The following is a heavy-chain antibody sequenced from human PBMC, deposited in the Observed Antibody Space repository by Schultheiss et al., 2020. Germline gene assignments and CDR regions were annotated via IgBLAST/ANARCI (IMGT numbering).Heavy chain of an antibody. Sequence: SVQVSCKASGGTFSSYAISWVRQAPGQGLEWMGGIIPIFGTANYAQKFQGRVTITADESTSTAYMELSSLRSEDTAVYYCARSPRWDYGMFDYWGQGTLVTVSS. CDR1: GGTFSSYA. V-gene: IGHV1-69*01. D-gene: IGHD4/OR15-4a*01. J-gene: IGHJ4*02. CDR3: ARSPRWDYGMFDY. CDR2: IIPIFGTA.